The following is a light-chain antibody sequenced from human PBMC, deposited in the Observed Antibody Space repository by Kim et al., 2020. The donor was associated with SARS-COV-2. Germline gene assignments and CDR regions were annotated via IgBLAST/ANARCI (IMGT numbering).Light chain of an antibody. Sequence: GRSITSSGTETSSDVGSYNLVSCYQQHPGKVPKVMIYEVSKRPSGVSNRFSGSKSGNTASLTISGLQAEDEAYYYCCSYAGSSTVVFGGGTQLTVL. J-gene: IGLJ2*01. CDR1: SSDVGSYNL. CDR2: EVS. CDR3: CSYAGSSTVV. V-gene: IGLV2-23*02.